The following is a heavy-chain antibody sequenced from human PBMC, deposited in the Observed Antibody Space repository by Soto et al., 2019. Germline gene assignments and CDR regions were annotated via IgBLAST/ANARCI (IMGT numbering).Heavy chain of an antibody. V-gene: IGHV4-59*01. J-gene: IGHJ5*01. CDR1: GGSISSYY. CDR2: IYYSGST. D-gene: IGHD4-17*01. CDR3: ARVIHDYGDYSDPFDP. Sequence: QVQLQESGPGLVKPSETLSLTCTVSGGSISSYYWSWIRQPPGKGLEWIGYIYYSGSTNYNPSLKSRVTISVDTSKNQFSLKLSSVTAADTAVYYCARVIHDYGDYSDPFDPWGQGTLVTVSS.